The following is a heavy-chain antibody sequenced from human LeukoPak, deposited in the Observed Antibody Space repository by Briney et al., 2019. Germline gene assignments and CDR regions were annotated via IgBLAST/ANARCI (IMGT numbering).Heavy chain of an antibody. V-gene: IGHV3-23*01. D-gene: IGHD6-19*01. CDR1: GFTFSSYA. CDR3: AKESTGGWPFDY. Sequence: GGSLRLSCAASGFTFSSYAMSWVRQAPGKGMEWVSGIRGSRGTTYYADSVKGRLTITRDNSKNTLYLQMIILRADDPAVYFFAKESTGGWPFDYWGQGTLVTVSS. CDR2: IRGSRGTT. J-gene: IGHJ4*02.